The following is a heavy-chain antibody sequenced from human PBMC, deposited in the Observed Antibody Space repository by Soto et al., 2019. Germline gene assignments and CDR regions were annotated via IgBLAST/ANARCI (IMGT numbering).Heavy chain of an antibody. D-gene: IGHD6-13*01. CDR1: GFTFNNYG. Sequence: QVQLVESGGGVVQPGGSLRLSCAASGFTFNNYGMHWVRQAPGKGLEWVAVIWNDGSGYYYANSVKGRFTISRDKSKSTLYLQMSSLRAEDTAVYFCARRQISPPTRGAAAARGGMDVWGQGTTVTVSS. CDR3: ARRQISPPTRGAAAARGGMDV. J-gene: IGHJ6*02. V-gene: IGHV3-33*01. CDR2: IWNDGSGY.